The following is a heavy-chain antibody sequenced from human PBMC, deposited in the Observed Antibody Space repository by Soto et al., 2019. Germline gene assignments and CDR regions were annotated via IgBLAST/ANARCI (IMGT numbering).Heavy chain of an antibody. J-gene: IGHJ2*01. D-gene: IGHD5-12*01. CDR3: ARGTPITYWYFDL. CDR1: GYTFTGYY. V-gene: IGHV1-2*04. CDR2: INPNSGGT. Sequence: QVQLVQSGAEVKKPGASVKVSCKASGYTFTGYYMHWVRQAPGQGLEWMGWINPNSGGTNYAQKFQGWVTMTRDTSISTDYMELSRLRADDTAVYYCARGTPITYWYFDLWGRGTLVTVSS.